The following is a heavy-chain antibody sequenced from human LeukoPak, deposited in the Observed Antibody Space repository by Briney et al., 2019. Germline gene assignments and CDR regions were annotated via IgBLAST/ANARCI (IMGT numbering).Heavy chain of an antibody. D-gene: IGHD1-1*01. V-gene: IGHV3-15*04. CDR3: TTDLDPGDY. CDR1: GFTLSNAW. J-gene: IGHJ4*02. CDR2: IESKTEGGTT. Sequence: GGSLRLSCAASGFTLSNAWMSWVRHAPGKRPEWVGRIESKTEGGTTAYAAPVKGRFTISRDDSKNTLYLQMNSLKSEDTAVYYCTTDLDPGDYWGQGTLVTVSS.